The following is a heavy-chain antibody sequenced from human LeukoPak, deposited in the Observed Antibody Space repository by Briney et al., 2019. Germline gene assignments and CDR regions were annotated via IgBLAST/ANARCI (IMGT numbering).Heavy chain of an antibody. CDR2: ISYDGINR. V-gene: IGHV3-30*04. CDR1: GFIFSNYA. Sequence: GGSLRLSCAASGFIFSNYAMHWVRQAPGKGLEWVAVISYDGINRFYGDSVKGRFTISRDNSKNTLYLQMNSLRAEDTAVYYCTKEGLPSGSSWSAWFDPWGQGTLVTVSS. CDR3: TKEGLPSGSSWSAWFDP. J-gene: IGHJ5*02. D-gene: IGHD3-10*01.